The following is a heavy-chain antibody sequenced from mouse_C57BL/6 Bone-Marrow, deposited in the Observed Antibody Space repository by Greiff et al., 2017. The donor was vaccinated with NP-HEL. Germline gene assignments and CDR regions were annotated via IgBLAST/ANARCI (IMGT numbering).Heavy chain of an antibody. CDR3: ARYYGSRVYYAMDY. V-gene: IGHV1-82*01. Sequence: VQLQQSGPELVKPGASVKISCKASGYAFSSSWMNWVKQRPGKGLEWIGRIYPGDGDTNYNGKFKGKATLTADKSSSTAYMQLSSLTSEDSAVYFCARYYGSRVYYAMDYWGQGTSVTVSS. CDR2: IYPGDGDT. D-gene: IGHD1-1*01. J-gene: IGHJ4*01. CDR1: GYAFSSSW.